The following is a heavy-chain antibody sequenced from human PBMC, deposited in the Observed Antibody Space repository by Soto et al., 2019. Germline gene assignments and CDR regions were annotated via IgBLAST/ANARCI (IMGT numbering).Heavy chain of an antibody. CDR2: TSASGGTT. CDR1: GITFGSYA. D-gene: IGHD6-19*01. V-gene: IGHV3-23*01. Sequence: EVQLLESGGDLVQPGGSLRLSCAASGITFGSYAMNWVRRAPGKGLEWVSATSASGGTTYYADSVKGRFTISRDNSKNTLSLQMNSLRAEDTATYYCAKAVSGWSRVYFDSWGQGTLVIVSS. CDR3: AKAVSGWSRVYFDS. J-gene: IGHJ4*02.